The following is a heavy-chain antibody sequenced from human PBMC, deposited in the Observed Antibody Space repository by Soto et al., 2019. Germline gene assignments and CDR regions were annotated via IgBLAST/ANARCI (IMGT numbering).Heavy chain of an antibody. D-gene: IGHD6-13*01. Sequence: PSETLSLTCTVSGGSIASGGYFWSWIRQHPGKGLEWIGNIYFSGRAYYNPSLDSRVAISVDTSSNQFTLKVTSVTAADTALYFCEGFAKEENPKVQAWYAFDFWGQGTLVTV. CDR2: IYFSGRA. CDR1: GGSIASGGYF. V-gene: IGHV4-31*03. J-gene: IGHJ4*02. CDR3: EGFAKEENPKVQAWYAFDF.